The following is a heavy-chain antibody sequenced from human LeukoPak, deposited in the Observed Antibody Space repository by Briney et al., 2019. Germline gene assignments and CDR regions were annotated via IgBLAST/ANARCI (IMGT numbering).Heavy chain of an antibody. J-gene: IGHJ3*02. Sequence: ASVKVSCKASGYTFTSYGISWVRQAPGQGLEWMGWISAYNGNTNYAQKLQGRVTMTTDTSTSTAYMELRSLRSDDTAVYYCARVVTELQWLVPEGAFDIWGQGTMVTVSS. V-gene: IGHV1-18*01. CDR1: GYTFTSYG. CDR3: ARVVTELQWLVPEGAFDI. D-gene: IGHD6-19*01. CDR2: ISAYNGNT.